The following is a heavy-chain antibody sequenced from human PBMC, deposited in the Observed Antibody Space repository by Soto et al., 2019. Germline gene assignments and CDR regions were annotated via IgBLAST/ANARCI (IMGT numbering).Heavy chain of an antibody. D-gene: IGHD4-17*01. CDR2: ISSRSGWI. CDR3: AKGSGDFLGSDGFDV. J-gene: IGHJ3*01. Sequence: EVQLVESGGGLVKPGGSLRLSCAASGFTFSSYSMNWVRLAPGKGLEWVSSISSRSGWIYYADSVKGRFTISRENAKKSLYLQMRSLRAEDTAVYYCAKGSGDFLGSDGFDVWGQGTMVTVSS. V-gene: IGHV3-21*01. CDR1: GFTFSSYS.